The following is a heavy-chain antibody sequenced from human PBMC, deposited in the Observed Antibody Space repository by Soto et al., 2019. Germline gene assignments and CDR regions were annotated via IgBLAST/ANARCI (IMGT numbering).Heavy chain of an antibody. J-gene: IGHJ4*02. CDR2: INQDESEQ. Sequence: EVQLVESGGGLVQPGGSLRLSCEASGFMFRSYWMNWVRQAPGKGLEWVANINQDESEQYYGDSVKGRFIISRDNAKNSLYVQMNSLRAEDTAVYYCARDGVEAGLYFDNWGQGTLVTVSS. CDR3: ARDGVEAGLYFDN. V-gene: IGHV3-7*01. D-gene: IGHD6-19*01. CDR1: GFMFRSYW.